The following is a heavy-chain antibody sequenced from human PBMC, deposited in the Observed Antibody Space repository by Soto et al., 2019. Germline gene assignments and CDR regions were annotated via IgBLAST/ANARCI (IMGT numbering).Heavy chain of an antibody. D-gene: IGHD3-16*01. J-gene: IGHJ4*02. CDR1: GFTFNRFS. CDR3: ARLGGPGFYDL. CDR2: ISADGETT. Sequence: GGSLRLSCAASGFTFNRFSMHWVRQASGKGLEYVSAISADGETTYYANSVMARFTISRDNSRNTLYLQMGSLRAEDTALYYCARLGGPGFYDLWGPGTLVTVSS. V-gene: IGHV3-64*01.